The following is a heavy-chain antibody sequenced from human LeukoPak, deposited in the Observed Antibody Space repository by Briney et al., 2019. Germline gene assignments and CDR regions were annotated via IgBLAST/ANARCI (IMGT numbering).Heavy chain of an antibody. Sequence: GGSLRLSCAASGFTFSIYSMNWVRQAPGKGLEWVSSISSSSSYIYYADSVKGRFTISRDNARNSVYLQMNSLRAEDRAVYYCARDYYYGQTGYWGQGTLVTVSS. V-gene: IGHV3-21*01. D-gene: IGHD3-10*01. CDR1: GFTFSIYS. CDR3: ARDYYYGQTGY. J-gene: IGHJ4*02. CDR2: ISSSSSYI.